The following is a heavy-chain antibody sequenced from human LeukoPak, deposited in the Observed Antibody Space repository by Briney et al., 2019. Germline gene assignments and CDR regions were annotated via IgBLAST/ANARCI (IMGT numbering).Heavy chain of an antibody. V-gene: IGHV3-23*01. J-gene: IGHJ4*02. CDR3: AKDGAYYYDRSGYYYYFDY. CDR1: GFTFSTYA. CDR2: ISGSGGST. Sequence: GRSLRLSCAASGFTFSTYAMSWVRQAPGKGLEWVSGISGSGGSTFYADSAKGRFTISRDNSKNTLYLQMNSLRVEDTAVYYCAKDGAYYYDRSGYYYYFDYWGQGTLVTVSS. D-gene: IGHD3-22*01.